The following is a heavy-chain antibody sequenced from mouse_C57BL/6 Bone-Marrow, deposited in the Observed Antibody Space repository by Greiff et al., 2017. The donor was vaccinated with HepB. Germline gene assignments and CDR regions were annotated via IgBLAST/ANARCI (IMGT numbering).Heavy chain of an antibody. CDR2: IDPSDSYT. Sequence: VQLQQPGAELVMPGASVKLSCKASGYTFTSYWMHWVKQRPGQGLEWIGEIDPSDSYTNYNQKFKGKSTLTADKSSSTAYMQLSSLTSEDSAVYYCARDGSYAMDYWGQGTSVTVSS. CDR1: GYTFTSYW. V-gene: IGHV1-69*01. D-gene: IGHD2-3*01. J-gene: IGHJ4*01. CDR3: ARDGSYAMDY.